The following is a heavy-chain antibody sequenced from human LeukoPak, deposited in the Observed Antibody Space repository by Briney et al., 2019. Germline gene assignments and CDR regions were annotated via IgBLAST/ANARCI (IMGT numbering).Heavy chain of an antibody. J-gene: IGHJ4*02. Sequence: ASVKVSCKASGYTFSSYDINWVRQATGQGLEWMGRMNPNSGNTGYAKKFQGRVTMTRHTSISTAYMELSSLTSEDTAVYFCTTMGSRLPILDWGQGTLVTVSS. D-gene: IGHD2-8*01. CDR2: MNPNSGNT. CDR1: GYTFSSYD. CDR3: TTMGSRLPILD. V-gene: IGHV1-8*01.